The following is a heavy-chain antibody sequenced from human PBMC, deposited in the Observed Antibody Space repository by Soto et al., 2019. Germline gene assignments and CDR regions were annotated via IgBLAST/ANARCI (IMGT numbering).Heavy chain of an antibody. CDR2: TYCRSECYR. CDR3: ARVSSDRLVAYYYGMDV. D-gene: IGHD6-6*01. J-gene: IGHJ6*02. CDR1: GDTVSNHTAA. Sequence: QVQLQQSGPGLVKPSQTLSLTCAISGDTVSNHTAAWNWIRQSPGRGLEWLGRTYCRSECYREYVPSLKSRMTINPDTGKNLFSLQLSSVTPEDTAVYYCARVSSDRLVAYYYGMDVWSQGTTVIVSS. V-gene: IGHV6-1*01.